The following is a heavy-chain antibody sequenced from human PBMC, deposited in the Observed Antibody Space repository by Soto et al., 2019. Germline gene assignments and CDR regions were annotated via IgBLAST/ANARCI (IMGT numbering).Heavy chain of an antibody. Sequence: QVRLVQSGAEVKKPGSSVKVSCKASGGTFSSYTFTWVRQAPGQGLEWMGGIITMFGIVNYAQKFQGRVTITADESTSIAYMALTSLSSEDTAIYYCARHYDILTAYSIWGQGTMVTVSS. CDR1: GGTFSSYT. D-gene: IGHD3-9*01. CDR2: IITMFGIV. V-gene: IGHV1-69*01. CDR3: ARHYDILTAYSI. J-gene: IGHJ3*02.